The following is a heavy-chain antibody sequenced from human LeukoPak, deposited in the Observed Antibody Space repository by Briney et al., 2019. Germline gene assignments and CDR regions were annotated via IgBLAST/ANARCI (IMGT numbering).Heavy chain of an antibody. J-gene: IGHJ2*01. D-gene: IGHD3-10*01. V-gene: IGHV3-74*01. Sequence: GGSLRLSCAASGFTFSSYWMHWVRQAPGKGLVWVSHINSDGTTTNYADSVKGRFTISRDNAKNTLYLQMNSLRAEDTAVYYCARDLRRNYWYFDLWGRGTLVTVSS. CDR3: ARDLRRNYWYFDL. CDR2: INSDGTTT. CDR1: GFTFSSYW.